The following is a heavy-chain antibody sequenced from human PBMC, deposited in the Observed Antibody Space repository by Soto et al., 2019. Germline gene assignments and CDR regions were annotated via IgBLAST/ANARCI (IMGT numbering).Heavy chain of an antibody. Sequence: GSGPTLVNPTETLTLTCTVSGFSLSNARMGVSWIRQPPGKALEWLAHIFSNDEKSYSTSLKSRLTISKDTSKSQVVLTMTNMDPVDTATYYCARIPAHKIVGATSGEYGRAFDIWGQGTMVTVSS. CDR3: ARIPAHKIVGATSGEYGRAFDI. D-gene: IGHD1-26*01. CDR2: IFSNDEK. V-gene: IGHV2-26*01. J-gene: IGHJ3*02. CDR1: GFSLSNARMG.